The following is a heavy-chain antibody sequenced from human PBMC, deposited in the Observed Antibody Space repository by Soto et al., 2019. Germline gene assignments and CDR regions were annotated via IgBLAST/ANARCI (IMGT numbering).Heavy chain of an antibody. V-gene: IGHV1-46*01. CDR1: GYTFTNYY. D-gene: IGHD5-12*01. CDR2: INPHGGNT. Sequence: RASVKVSCKAPGYTFTNYYMQWVRQAPGQGLEWMGLINPHGGNTIYAQNFQGRVTMTRDTSTSTVYMELSSLRSDDTAVYYCAGGSGYENLDYWGQGTLVTVSS. J-gene: IGHJ4*02. CDR3: AGGSGYENLDY.